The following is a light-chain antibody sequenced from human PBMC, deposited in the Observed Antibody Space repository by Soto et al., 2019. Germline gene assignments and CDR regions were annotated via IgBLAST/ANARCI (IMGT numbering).Light chain of an antibody. J-gene: IGKJ1*01. CDR2: AAS. CDR1: QGIRNS. Sequence: DIQMTQSPSSLSASVGDRVSITCRASQGIRNSLAWYQQKPGKVPKLLIYAASTLESGVPSRFSGSGSETDFTLTISSLQPEDVATYFCQKYNSAPTWTLGPGTKVEI. CDR3: QKYNSAPTWT. V-gene: IGKV1-27*01.